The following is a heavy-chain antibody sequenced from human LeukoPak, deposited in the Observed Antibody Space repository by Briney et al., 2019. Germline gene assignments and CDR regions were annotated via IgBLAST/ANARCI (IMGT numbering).Heavy chain of an antibody. D-gene: IGHD6-19*01. CDR3: ARDGFVGQWLGYDAFDI. CDR2: IWYDGSNK. V-gene: IGHV3-33*01. CDR1: GFIFSSYG. Sequence: GGSLRLSCAASGFIFSSYGMHWVRQAPGKGLEWVAVIWYDGSNKYYADSVKGRFTISRHNSKNTLYLQMNSLRAEDTAVYYCARDGFVGQWLGYDAFDIWGQGTMVTVSS. J-gene: IGHJ3*02.